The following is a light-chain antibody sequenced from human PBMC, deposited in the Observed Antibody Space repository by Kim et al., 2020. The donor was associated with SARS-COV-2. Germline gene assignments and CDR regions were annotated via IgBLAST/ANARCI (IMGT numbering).Light chain of an antibody. CDR2: GAS. CDR3: HQNNNWPLT. V-gene: IGKV3-15*01. CDR1: QSVNSN. J-gene: IGKJ4*01. Sequence: EIVMTQSPATLSVSPGERAILSCRASQSVNSNLAWYQQKPGQAPRLFIYGASTRATGIPARFSGSGSGTEFTLTISSLQSEDFAVYYCHQNNNWPLTFGGGTKLEI.